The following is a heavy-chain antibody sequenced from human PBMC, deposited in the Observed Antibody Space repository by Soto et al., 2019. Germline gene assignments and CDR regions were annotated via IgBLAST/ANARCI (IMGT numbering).Heavy chain of an antibody. CDR2: ISWNSVNI. Sequence: GGSLRLSCTASGFSFSDYAMHWVRQIPGKGLERVSGISWNSVNIVYVDSVKGRFTISRDNAKNSLYLQMNSLRPEDTALYYCAKDSHHSGSYPVLDSWGQGTLVTVSS. CDR3: AKDSHHSGSYPVLDS. D-gene: IGHD3-10*01. CDR1: GFSFSDYA. J-gene: IGHJ4*02. V-gene: IGHV3-9*01.